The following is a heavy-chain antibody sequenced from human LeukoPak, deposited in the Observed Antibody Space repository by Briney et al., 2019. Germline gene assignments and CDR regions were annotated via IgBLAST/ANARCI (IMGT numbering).Heavy chain of an antibody. J-gene: IGHJ6*03. V-gene: IGHV4-4*07. CDR2: IYSSGSA. D-gene: IGHD2-15*01. Sequence: SETLSLTCTVSGGSIRNSYWSWIRQPAGKGLEWIGRIYSSGSAGYNPSLKSRVTMSVDTSKNQFSLRLDSATAADTAVYYCARGAANIYYYYLDVWGNGTTVTVSS. CDR1: GGSIRNSY. CDR3: ARGAANIYYYYLDV.